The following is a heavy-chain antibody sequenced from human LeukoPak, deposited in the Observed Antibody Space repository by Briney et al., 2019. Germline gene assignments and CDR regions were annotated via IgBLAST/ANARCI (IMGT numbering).Heavy chain of an antibody. CDR1: GYTFTSYG. CDR2: ISACNGNT. D-gene: IGHD2-2*01. Sequence: ASVKVSCKASGYTFTSYGISWVRQAPGQGLEWMGWISACNGNTNYAQKLQGRVTMTTDTSTSTAYMELRSLRSDDTAVYYCARDLKHTPYCSSTSCYGFYFDYWGQGTLVTVSS. V-gene: IGHV1-18*04. J-gene: IGHJ4*02. CDR3: ARDLKHTPYCSSTSCYGFYFDY.